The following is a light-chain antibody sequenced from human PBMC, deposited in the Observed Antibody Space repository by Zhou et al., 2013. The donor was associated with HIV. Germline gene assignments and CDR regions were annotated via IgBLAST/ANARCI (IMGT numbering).Light chain of an antibody. Sequence: EIVLTQSPGTLSLSPGERATLSCRASQSVRNNYLAWYQQKPGQAPRLLIFGASSRATGFPDRFSGSGSGTDFTLTISRLEPEDFAVYYCQQYGSSPRTFGPGTKVDIK. CDR2: GAS. J-gene: IGKJ3*01. V-gene: IGKV3-20*01. CDR1: QSVRNNY. CDR3: QQYGSSPRT.